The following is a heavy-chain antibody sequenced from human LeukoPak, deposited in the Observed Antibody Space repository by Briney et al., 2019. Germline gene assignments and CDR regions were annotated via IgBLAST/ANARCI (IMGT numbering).Heavy chain of an antibody. CDR1: GASISSGGYS. D-gene: IGHD1-26*01. CDR2: IYHTGST. V-gene: IGHV4-30-2*01. CDR3: ARGGAIDY. Sequence: SQTLSLTCAVSGASISSGGYSWNWIRQPPGKGLEWIGCIYHTGSTYYNPSLKSRVTMSVDKSKNQFSLKLNSVTAADTAVYYCARGGAIDYWGQGTLVTVSS. J-gene: IGHJ4*02.